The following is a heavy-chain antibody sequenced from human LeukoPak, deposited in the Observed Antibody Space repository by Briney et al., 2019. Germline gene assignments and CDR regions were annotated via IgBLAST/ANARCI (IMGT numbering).Heavy chain of an antibody. D-gene: IGHD3-16*02. CDR2: ISYDGSNK. Sequence: PGGSLRLSCAASGFTFSSYGMHWVRQAPGKGLEWVAVISYDGSNKYYADSVKGRFTISRDNSKNTLYLQMNSLRAEDTAVYYCARNSQYDYIWGSYLEYFDYWGQGTLVTVSS. CDR1: GFTFSSYG. V-gene: IGHV3-30*03. J-gene: IGHJ4*02. CDR3: ARNSQYDYIWGSYLEYFDY.